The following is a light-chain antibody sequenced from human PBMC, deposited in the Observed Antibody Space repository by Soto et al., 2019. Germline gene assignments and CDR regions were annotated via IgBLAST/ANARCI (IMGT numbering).Light chain of an antibody. J-gene: IGKJ2*01. CDR3: QQYNNWPPYT. CDR2: GAS. V-gene: IGKV3-15*01. Sequence: EIVMTQSPATLSVSPGERATLSCRASQSVSSNLAWYQQKPGQAPRLLIYGASTRPTGIPARFSGSGSGTEFTLSISSLQSEDFAVYYCQQYNNWPPYTCGQGTKLEIK. CDR1: QSVSSN.